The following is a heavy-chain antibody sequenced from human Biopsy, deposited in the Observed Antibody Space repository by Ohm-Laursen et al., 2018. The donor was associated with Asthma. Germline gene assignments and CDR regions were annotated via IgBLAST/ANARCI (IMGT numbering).Heavy chain of an antibody. V-gene: IGHV3-30-3*01. J-gene: IGHJ6*02. CDR1: GFTFHNYV. Sequence: SLRLSCSASGFTFHNYVMHWVRQAPGKGLEWVAGIFFDGSNKYYADSVKGRFTISRDKSKSTLYLQLSSLRAEDTAVYFCAREPIKATYFYGMDVWGQGTTVTVSS. CDR2: IFFDGSNK. CDR3: AREPIKATYFYGMDV. D-gene: IGHD3-9*01.